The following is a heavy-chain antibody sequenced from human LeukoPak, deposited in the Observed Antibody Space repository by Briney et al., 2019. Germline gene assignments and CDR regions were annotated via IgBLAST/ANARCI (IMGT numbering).Heavy chain of an antibody. D-gene: IGHD5-24*01. CDR2: IYYSGST. Sequence: SETLFLTCTVSGGSISSYYWSWIRQPPGKGLEWIGYIYYSGSTNYNPSLKSRVTISVDTSKNQFSLKLSSVTAADTAVYYCARAGRDGYSYFDYWGQGTLVTVSS. J-gene: IGHJ4*02. CDR3: ARAGRDGYSYFDY. V-gene: IGHV4-59*01. CDR1: GGSISSYY.